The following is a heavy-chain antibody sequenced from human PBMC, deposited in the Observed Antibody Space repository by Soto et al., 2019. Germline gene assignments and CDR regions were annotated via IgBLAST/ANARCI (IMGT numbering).Heavy chain of an antibody. CDR2: INPNSGGT. Sequence: GASVKVSCKASGYTFTGYYMHWVRQAPGQGLEWMGWINPNSGGTNYAQKFQGWVTMTRDTSISTAYMELSRLRSEDTAVYYCARGGYCSGGSCYPSPYYYYYMDVWGKGTTVTVSS. CDR1: GYTFTGYY. CDR3: ARGGYCSGGSCYPSPYYYYYMDV. J-gene: IGHJ6*03. D-gene: IGHD2-15*01. V-gene: IGHV1-2*04.